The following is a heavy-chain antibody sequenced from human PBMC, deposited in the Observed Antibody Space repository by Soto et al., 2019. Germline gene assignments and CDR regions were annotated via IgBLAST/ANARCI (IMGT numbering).Heavy chain of an antibody. J-gene: IGHJ6*02. Sequence: GASVKVSCKASGGTFSSYAISWVRQAPGQGLEWMGGIIPIFGTANCAQKFQGRVTITADESTSTAYMELSSLRSEDTAVYYCARNHRWRETRHYGMDVWGQGTTVTVSS. CDR1: GGTFSSYA. V-gene: IGHV1-69*13. CDR3: ARNHRWRETRHYGMDV. CDR2: IIPIFGTA. D-gene: IGHD2-15*01.